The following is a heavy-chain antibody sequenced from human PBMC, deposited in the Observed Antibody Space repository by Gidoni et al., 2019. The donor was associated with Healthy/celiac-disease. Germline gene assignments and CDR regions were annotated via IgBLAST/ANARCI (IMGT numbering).Heavy chain of an antibody. V-gene: IGHV4-59*01. CDR2: IYYSGST. CDR3: ARDHCSGGSCYDAFDI. D-gene: IGHD2-15*01. Sequence: QVQLQESGPGLVKPSETLSLTCTVTGGSISSYYWSWLRQPPGKGLEWIGYIYYSGSTNYNPSLTSRVTISVDTSKNQCSLKLSSVTAADTAVYYCARDHCSGGSCYDAFDIWGQGTMVTVSS. CDR1: GGSISSYY. J-gene: IGHJ3*02.